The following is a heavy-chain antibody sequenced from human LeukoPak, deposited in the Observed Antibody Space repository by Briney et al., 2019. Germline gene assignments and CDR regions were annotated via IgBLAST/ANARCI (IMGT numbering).Heavy chain of an antibody. CDR3: ASEWRSDAFDI. CDR1: GGSISSGDYY. J-gene: IGHJ3*02. Sequence: SETLSLTCTVSGGSISSGDYYWSWIRQHPGKGLEWIGYIYYSGSTYYNPSLKSRVTISVDTSKNQFSLKLSSVTAADTAVYYCASEWRSDAFDIWGQGTMVTVSS. V-gene: IGHV4-31*03. CDR2: IYYSGST. D-gene: IGHD1-26*01.